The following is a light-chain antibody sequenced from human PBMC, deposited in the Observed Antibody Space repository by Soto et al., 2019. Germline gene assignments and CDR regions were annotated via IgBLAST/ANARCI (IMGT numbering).Light chain of an antibody. J-gene: IGKJ1*01. CDR1: QSITNY. CDR2: AAS. CDR3: QQTYSTPWT. V-gene: IGKV1-39*01. Sequence: DSQMTQSPSSLSASVGDRVTITCRASQSITNYLNWYQQKLGKAPKLLIYAASSLQSGVPSRFSGSGSGTDFTLTISGLRPEDFATYYCQQTYSTPWTFGQGTKVDIK.